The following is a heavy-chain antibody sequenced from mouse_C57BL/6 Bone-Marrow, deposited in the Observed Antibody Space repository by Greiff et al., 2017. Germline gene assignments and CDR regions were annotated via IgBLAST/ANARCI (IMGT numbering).Heavy chain of an antibody. V-gene: IGHV1-64*01. CDR3: ARKRSNSYFDY. Sequence: QVQLQQPGAELVKPGASVKLSCKASGYTFTSYWMHWVKQRPGQGLEWIGMIHPNSGSTNYNEKFKSKATLTVDKSYSTAYMQLSSLTSEDSAVYYCARKRSNSYFDYWGQGTTLTVSS. J-gene: IGHJ2*01. CDR1: GYTFTSYW. D-gene: IGHD2-5*01. CDR2: IHPNSGST.